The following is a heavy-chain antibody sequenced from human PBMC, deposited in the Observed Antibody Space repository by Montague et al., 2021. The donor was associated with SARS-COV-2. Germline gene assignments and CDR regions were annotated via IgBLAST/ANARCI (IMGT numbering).Heavy chain of an antibody. Sequence: SETLSLTCTVSGGSVNSRSYSWGWIRQPPGKGLEWIGNIYDTGSTSYNPSLKSRVTISIDTSNNHFSLRVNSMTAADSAVYYCARVPVAASDSLATGRFDPWGQGILVTVSP. CDR2: IYDTGST. CDR1: GGSVNSRSYS. V-gene: IGHV4-39*07. D-gene: IGHD2-2*01. J-gene: IGHJ3*01. CDR3: ARVPVAASDSLATGRFDP.